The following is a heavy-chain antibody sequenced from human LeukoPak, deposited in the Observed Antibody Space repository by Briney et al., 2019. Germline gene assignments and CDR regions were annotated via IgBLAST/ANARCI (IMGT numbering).Heavy chain of an antibody. CDR2: FIPILGTA. D-gene: IGHD2-2*01. CDR3: ARGLYCSSSTSCYDYGMDV. J-gene: IGHJ6*02. CDR1: GGTFRSYG. V-gene: IGHV1-69*13. Sequence: GASVKVSCKASGGTFRSYGLNWVRQAPGQGLEWMGGFIPILGTAKYARKLQGRVTITADESTSTGYMELSSLRYEDTAVYYCARGLYCSSSTSCYDYGMDVWGQGTTVTVSS.